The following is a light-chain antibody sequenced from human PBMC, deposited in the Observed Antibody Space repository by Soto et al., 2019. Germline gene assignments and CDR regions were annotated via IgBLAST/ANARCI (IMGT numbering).Light chain of an antibody. CDR1: SSDVVSYDY. CDR3: CSYTTSNTRQIV. Sequence: SALPQPPSASGSPGQSVTISCTGTSSDVVSYDYVSWYQQHPGTVPKPMIYNVNTQPSGVSNRFSGSKSGNTASLTISGLQAEDEADYYCCSYTTSNTRQIVFGTGTKVTVL. V-gene: IGLV2-14*01. CDR2: NVN. J-gene: IGLJ1*01.